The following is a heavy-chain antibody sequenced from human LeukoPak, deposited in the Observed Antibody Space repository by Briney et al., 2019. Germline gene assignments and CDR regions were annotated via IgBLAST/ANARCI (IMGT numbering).Heavy chain of an antibody. CDR1: GVSMSAYQ. CDR3: ARHVPAYNPHWYFDL. Sequence: SETLSLTCTVSGVSMSAYQWSWVRQSPEKGLEWIGCINTKGETSYNPSLKSRVTTSVDTSKSQFSLRLTSVTAADTAVYYCARHVPAYNPHWYFDLWGRGTLVTVSA. D-gene: IGHD5-24*01. V-gene: IGHV4-4*09. J-gene: IGHJ2*01. CDR2: INTKGET.